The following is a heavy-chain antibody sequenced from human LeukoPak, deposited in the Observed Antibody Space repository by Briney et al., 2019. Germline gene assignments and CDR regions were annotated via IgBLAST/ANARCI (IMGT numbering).Heavy chain of an antibody. CDR2: IKQDGSEK. D-gene: IGHD6-13*01. CDR1: GLTFSSYW. Sequence: GGSLRLSCAASGLTFSSYWMSWVRQAPGKGLEWVANIKQDGSEKYYVDSVKGRFTISRDNAKNSLYLQMNSLRAEDTAVYYCARDSSSWYCLDYWGQGTLVTVSS. J-gene: IGHJ4*02. V-gene: IGHV3-7*01. CDR3: ARDSSSWYCLDY.